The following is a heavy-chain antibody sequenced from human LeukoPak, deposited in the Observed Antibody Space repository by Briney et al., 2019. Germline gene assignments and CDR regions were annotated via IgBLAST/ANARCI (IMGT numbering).Heavy chain of an antibody. CDR3: VGGYDPHY. Sequence: SGGSLRLSCAASGFTFSNFWMHWVRQAPGKGLVWVSRINSDGSDTSYADSVKGPLTISRDNAKNTLYLQMNSLRAGDTAIYYCVGGYDPHYWGQGTLVTVSS. V-gene: IGHV3-74*01. D-gene: IGHD2-15*01. CDR2: INSDGSDT. CDR1: GFTFSNFW. J-gene: IGHJ4*02.